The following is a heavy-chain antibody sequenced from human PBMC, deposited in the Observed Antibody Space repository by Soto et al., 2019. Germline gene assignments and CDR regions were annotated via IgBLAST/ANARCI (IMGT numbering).Heavy chain of an antibody. CDR1: GYTFASYA. J-gene: IGHJ4*02. Sequence: QVQLVQSGAEVKKPGASVKVSCKASGYTFASYAISWMRQAPGQGLEWMGWISAYNGNTNYAQNLQGRVTMTTDTSASTADVELRSLRCDDTAVYYCARDPPPPDYWGQGTLVTVSS. CDR3: ARDPPPPDY. CDR2: ISAYNGNT. V-gene: IGHV1-18*01.